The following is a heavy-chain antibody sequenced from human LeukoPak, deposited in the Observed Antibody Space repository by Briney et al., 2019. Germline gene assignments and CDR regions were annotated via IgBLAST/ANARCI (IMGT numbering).Heavy chain of an antibody. D-gene: IGHD1-26*01. Sequence: GGSLRLSCAASGFTFSDAWMSWVRQAPGKGLEWVGRIKSKTDGGTTDYAAPVKGRFTISRDDSKNTLYLQMNSLKTEDTAVYYCTTDSNGSYSHYYYYMDVWGKGTTVTISS. CDR3: TTDSNGSYSHYYYYMDV. CDR1: GFTFSDAW. CDR2: IKSKTDGGTT. V-gene: IGHV3-15*01. J-gene: IGHJ6*03.